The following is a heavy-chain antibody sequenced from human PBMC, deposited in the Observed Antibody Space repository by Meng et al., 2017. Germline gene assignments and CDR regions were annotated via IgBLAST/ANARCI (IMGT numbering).Heavy chain of an antibody. CDR1: GYSISSGYY. D-gene: IGHD1-26*01. Sequence: SETLSLTCAVSGYSISSGYYWGWIRQPPGKGLEWIGSIYHSGSTYYNPSLKSRVTKSVDTSKNQFSLKLSSVTAADTAVYYCARDLEGSYAPGDYWGQGTLVTVSS. CDR2: IYHSGST. J-gene: IGHJ4*02. V-gene: IGHV4-38-2*02. CDR3: ARDLEGSYAPGDY.